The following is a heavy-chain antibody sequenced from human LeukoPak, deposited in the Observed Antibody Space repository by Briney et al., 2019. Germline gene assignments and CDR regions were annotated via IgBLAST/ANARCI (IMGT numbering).Heavy chain of an antibody. Sequence: GGSLRLSCAASGFTFSSYAMTWVRQAPGKGLEWVSTVTGSGGSTFYADSVKGRFTISRDNSKNTLYLQMNSLRAEDTAVYYCAKVTGSYYSNPIDYWGQGTLVTVSS. CDR2: VTGSGGST. V-gene: IGHV3-23*01. J-gene: IGHJ4*02. D-gene: IGHD3-10*01. CDR3: AKVTGSYYSNPIDY. CDR1: GFTFSSYA.